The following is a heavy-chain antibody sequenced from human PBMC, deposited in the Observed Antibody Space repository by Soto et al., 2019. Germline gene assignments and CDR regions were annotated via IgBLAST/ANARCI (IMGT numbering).Heavy chain of an antibody. D-gene: IGHD3-22*01. Sequence: QVQLVQSGAEVKKPGSSVKVSCKVSGGTFSTYIISWVRQAPGHGLEWMGGIIPLFGAANYAQKFQDRVTITADKSTSTAYMELSSLRSEDTAIFYCAREDSSGYRFDYWGQGTLVTVST. CDR2: IIPLFGAA. CDR3: AREDSSGYRFDY. CDR1: GGTFSTYI. V-gene: IGHV1-69*06. J-gene: IGHJ4*02.